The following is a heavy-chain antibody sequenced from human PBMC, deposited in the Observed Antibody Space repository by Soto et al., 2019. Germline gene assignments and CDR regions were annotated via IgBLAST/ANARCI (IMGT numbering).Heavy chain of an antibody. J-gene: IGHJ6*02. CDR1: GFSLSSSGVG. CDR2: IYWDEDK. Sequence: QLTLKESGPTLVKPTQTLTLTCTFSGFSLSSSGVGVGWIRQPRGKAPEWLALIYWDEDKRYSPSLKTRLTITKDTSTNEVVLTMTNMDPVDTGTYYCAHKGGRGAGMDVWGQGTTVTVSS. V-gene: IGHV2-5*02. CDR3: AHKGGRGAGMDV. D-gene: IGHD2-15*01.